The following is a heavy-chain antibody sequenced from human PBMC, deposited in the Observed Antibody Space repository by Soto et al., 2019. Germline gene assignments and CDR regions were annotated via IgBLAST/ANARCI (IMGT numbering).Heavy chain of an antibody. CDR2: INPSGGST. J-gene: IGHJ5*02. V-gene: IGHV1-46*01. D-gene: IGHD3-9*01. Sequence: ASVKVSCKASGYTFTSYYMHWVRQAPGQGLEWMGIINPSGGSTSYAQKFQGRVTMTRDTSTSTVYMELSSLRSEDTAVYYCARDSKYYDILTGHYNWFDPWGQGTLVTVS. CDR1: GYTFTSYY. CDR3: ARDSKYYDILTGHYNWFDP.